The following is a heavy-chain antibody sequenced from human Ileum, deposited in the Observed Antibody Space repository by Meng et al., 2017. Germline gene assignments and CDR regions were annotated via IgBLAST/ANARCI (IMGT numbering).Heavy chain of an antibody. Sequence: GESLKISCAASGFAVSNNNYMGWVRQPPGKGLEWVSLTSNGGTLYYADSVKGRFTMSRDSSKNTLSLEMSSLRAEDTALYYWATSSRGWGGDAFDIWGRGTMVTVSS. CDR1: GFAVSNNNY. J-gene: IGHJ3*02. V-gene: IGHV3-53*01. CDR2: TSNGGTL. CDR3: ATSSRGWGGDAFDI. D-gene: IGHD7-27*01.